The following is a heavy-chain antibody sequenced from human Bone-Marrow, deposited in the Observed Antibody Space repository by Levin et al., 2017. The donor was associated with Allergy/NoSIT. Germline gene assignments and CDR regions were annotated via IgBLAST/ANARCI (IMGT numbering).Heavy chain of an antibody. CDR3: TRMGGGGSLPYYYYAMDV. D-gene: IGHD3-16*01. V-gene: IGHV2-70*11. Sequence: SGPTLVKPTQTLTLTCTFSGFSLSTTGMCVNWIRQPPGKAPEWLARIDWDDDTYYKASLRARLTISRGSSENQVVLTMTDMDPVDTATYYCTRMGGGGSLPYYYYAMDVWGQGTTVTVSS. CDR1: GFSLSTTGMC. CDR2: IDWDDDT. J-gene: IGHJ6*02.